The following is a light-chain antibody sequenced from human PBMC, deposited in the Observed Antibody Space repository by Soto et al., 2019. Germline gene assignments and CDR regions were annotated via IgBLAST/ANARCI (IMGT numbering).Light chain of an antibody. J-gene: IGKJ3*01. V-gene: IGKV3-20*01. CDR2: GGS. CDR3: QQYGNSPFT. Sequence: IVLTQSPGTLSLSPGERATLCCRASQSVSSNYLAWYQQKPGQPPRLLIYGGSSRATGIPDRFSGGGSGTDFTLTISRLEPEDFAVYYCQQYGNSPFTFGPGTKVDIK. CDR1: QSVSSNY.